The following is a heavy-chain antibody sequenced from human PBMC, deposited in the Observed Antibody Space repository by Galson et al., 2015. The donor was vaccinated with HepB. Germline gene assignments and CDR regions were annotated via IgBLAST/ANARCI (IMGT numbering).Heavy chain of an antibody. D-gene: IGHD4-11*01. Sequence: SLRLSCAASGFTFSIYWMHWVRQAPGKGLVWVAHVVGDGGSTCYADSVKGRFTISRDNAKNTVYLQMNSLRAEDTAVYYCARTSGRDFDIWGQGTMVTVSS. CDR2: VVGDGGST. CDR3: ARTSGRDFDI. V-gene: IGHV3-74*01. J-gene: IGHJ3*02. CDR1: GFTFSIYW.